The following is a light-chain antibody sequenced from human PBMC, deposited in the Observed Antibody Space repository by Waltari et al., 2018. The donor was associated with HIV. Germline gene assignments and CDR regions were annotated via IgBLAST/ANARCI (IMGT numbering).Light chain of an antibody. CDR1: SSDVGGYNY. J-gene: IGLJ2*01. CDR2: DGT. Sequence: QSALTQPPSASGSPGQSVTISCTGTSSDVGGYNYVSWYQQLPGRAPKLMIYDGTKRPSRVPERVSGSKSGNTASLTVSGLQAEDEADYFCSSYSGSNTLVFGGGTKLTVL. CDR3: SSYSGSNTLV. V-gene: IGLV2-8*01.